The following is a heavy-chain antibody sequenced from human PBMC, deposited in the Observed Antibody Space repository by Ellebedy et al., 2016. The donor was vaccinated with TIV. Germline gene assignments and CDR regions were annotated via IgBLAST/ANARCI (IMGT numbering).Heavy chain of an antibody. D-gene: IGHD4-17*01. J-gene: IGHJ3*02. CDR1: RFTFSSYW. Sequence: GESLKISCVASRFTFSSYWMSWVRQAPGKGLEWVANINQGGSDKYYVDSVKGRFTVSRDNAQNSLFLQMNSLRAEDTAVYYCATDGSYGDYRSPTHAFEMWGQGTLVTVSS. CDR3: ATDGSYGDYRSPTHAFEM. V-gene: IGHV3-7*01. CDR2: INQGGSDK.